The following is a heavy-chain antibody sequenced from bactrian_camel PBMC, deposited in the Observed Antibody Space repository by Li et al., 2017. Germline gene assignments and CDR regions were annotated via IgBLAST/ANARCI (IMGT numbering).Heavy chain of an antibody. CDR1: GFTFSSYA. CDR3: APPGEVDGKGCGSDDS. D-gene: IGHD1*01. J-gene: IGHJ6*01. Sequence: VQLVESGGGLVQPGGSLRLSCAASGFTFSSYAMSWVRQAPGKGLEWVSRINGGGGSAYYTDSVKGRFTVSRDNARNTVHLQMRNLKSEDRAIYYCAPPGEVDGKGCGSDDSWAQGTQVTVS. CDR2: INGGGGSA. V-gene: IGHV3S40*01.